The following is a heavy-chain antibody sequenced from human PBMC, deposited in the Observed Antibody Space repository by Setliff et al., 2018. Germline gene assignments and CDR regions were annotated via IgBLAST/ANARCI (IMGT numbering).Heavy chain of an antibody. CDR2: IQTSGTT. J-gene: IGHJ6*03. CDR3: ARGPPGYYYYMNV. CDR1: DVSISGYY. V-gene: IGHV4-4*07. Sequence: PSETLSLTCTVSDVSISGYYWSWIRQPAGKGLEWIGHIQTSGTTNYNPSLKSRVTISVDTSKNQFSLKLSAVTEADTAVYYCARGPPGYYYYMNVWGQGTTVTVSS.